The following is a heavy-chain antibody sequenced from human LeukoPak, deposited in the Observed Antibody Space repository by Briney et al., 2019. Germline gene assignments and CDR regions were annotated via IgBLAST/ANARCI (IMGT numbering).Heavy chain of an antibody. V-gene: IGHV3-30*02. CDR2: IRDDGSNK. J-gene: IGHJ6*03. CDR3: ARHTLNYYYYMDV. Sequence: GGSLRLSCVASGFTFNNYGMHWVRQAPGKGLEWVSFIRDDGSNKYYADSVKGRFTISRDNSKNSLYLQMNSLRAEDTAVYYCARHTLNYYYYMDVWGKGTTVTISS. CDR1: GFTFNNYG.